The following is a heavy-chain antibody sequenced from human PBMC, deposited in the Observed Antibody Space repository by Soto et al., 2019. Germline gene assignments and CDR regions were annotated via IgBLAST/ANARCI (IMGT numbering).Heavy chain of an antibody. CDR3: ARGYCSSTSCPDYYYYYMDV. J-gene: IGHJ6*03. V-gene: IGHV4-59*01. CDR1: GGSISSYY. CDR2: IYYSGST. D-gene: IGHD2-2*01. Sequence: SETLSLTCTVSGGSISSYYWSWIRQPPGKGLEWIGYIYYSGSTNYNPSLKSRVTISVDTSKNQFSLKLTSVTAADTAVYYCARGYCSSTSCPDYYYYYMDVWGKGTTVTVSS.